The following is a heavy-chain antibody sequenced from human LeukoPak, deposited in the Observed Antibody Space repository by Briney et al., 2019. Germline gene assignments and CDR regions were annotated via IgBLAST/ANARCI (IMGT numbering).Heavy chain of an antibody. Sequence: GGSLRLSCAASGSTFSDYYMSWIRQAPGNGLEWVSYISSSSSYTNYADSVKGRFTISRDNAKNSLYLQMNSLRAEDTAVYYCARDLSAVTSLDYWGQGTLVTVSS. D-gene: IGHD4-17*01. CDR1: GSTFSDYY. CDR3: ARDLSAVTSLDY. J-gene: IGHJ4*02. V-gene: IGHV3-11*05. CDR2: ISSSSSYT.